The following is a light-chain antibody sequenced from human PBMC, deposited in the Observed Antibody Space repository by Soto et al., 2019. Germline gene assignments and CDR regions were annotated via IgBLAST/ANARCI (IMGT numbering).Light chain of an antibody. CDR2: GAS. J-gene: IGKJ5*01. Sequence: EIVLTQSPATLSLSPGERATLSFRASQSVSTNVAWYQQKPGQAPSLLIYGASTRATAIPTRFSGSGSGTEFTLTISRLKSEDFAVYYCQQYNDWPAITFGQGTRLEIK. V-gene: IGKV3-15*01. CDR1: QSVSTN. CDR3: QQYNDWPAIT.